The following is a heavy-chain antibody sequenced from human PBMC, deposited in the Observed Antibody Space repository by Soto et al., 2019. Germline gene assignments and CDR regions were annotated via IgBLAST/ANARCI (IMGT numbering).Heavy chain of an antibody. D-gene: IGHD6-13*01. J-gene: IGHJ5*02. CDR1: GDSVSSNSAA. Sequence: SQSLSLTCAISGDSVSSNSAAWNWIRQSPSRGLEWLGRTYYRSKWYNDYAVSVKSRITINPDTSKNQFSLQLNSVTPEDTAVYYCARSGQQQLVSWFDPWGQGTLVTVSS. CDR3: ARSGQQQLVSWFDP. CDR2: TYYRSKWYN. V-gene: IGHV6-1*01.